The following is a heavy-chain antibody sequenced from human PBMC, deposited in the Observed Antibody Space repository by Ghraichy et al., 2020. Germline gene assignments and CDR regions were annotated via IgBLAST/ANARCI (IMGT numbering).Heavy chain of an antibody. J-gene: IGHJ4*02. CDR2: ISSSSSTI. D-gene: IGHD3-22*01. Sequence: GGSLRLSCAASGFTFNNCGMNWARQAPGKGLEWVSYISSSSSTIYYADSVKGRFTISRDNAKNSLYLQMNSLRDEDTAVYYCARDVMGNGYSDFDYWGQGTLVTVSS. CDR3: ARDVMGNGYSDFDY. CDR1: GFTFNNCG. V-gene: IGHV3-48*02.